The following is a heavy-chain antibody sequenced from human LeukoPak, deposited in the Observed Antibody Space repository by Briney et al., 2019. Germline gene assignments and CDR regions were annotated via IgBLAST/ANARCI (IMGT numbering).Heavy chain of an antibody. Sequence: VASVKVSCKASGYTFTSYGISWVRQAPGQGLEWMGWISAYNGNTNYAQKLQGRVTMTTDTSTSTAYMELRSLRSDDTAVYYIARDRLVRGTNYYYGMDVWGQGTTVTVSS. V-gene: IGHV1-18*01. CDR2: ISAYNGNT. CDR3: ARDRLVRGTNYYYGMDV. CDR1: GYTFTSYG. D-gene: IGHD3-10*01. J-gene: IGHJ6*02.